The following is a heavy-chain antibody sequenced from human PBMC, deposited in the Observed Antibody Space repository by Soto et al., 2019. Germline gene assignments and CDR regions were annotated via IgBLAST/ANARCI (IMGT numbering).Heavy chain of an antibody. D-gene: IGHD2-2*01. Sequence: QVQLVQSGAEVKKPGSSVKVSCKASGGTFSSYTISWVRQAPGQGLEWMGRIIPILGIANYAQKFQGRVTITADKSTSTAYMELSSLRSEDTAVYYCARGPYCSSTSCYAGNFDYWGQGTLVTVSS. CDR3: ARGPYCSSTSCYAGNFDY. CDR1: GGTFSSYT. CDR2: IIPILGIA. J-gene: IGHJ4*02. V-gene: IGHV1-69*02.